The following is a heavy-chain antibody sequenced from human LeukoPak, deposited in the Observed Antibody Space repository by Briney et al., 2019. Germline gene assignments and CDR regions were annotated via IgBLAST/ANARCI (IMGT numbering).Heavy chain of an antibody. D-gene: IGHD1-26*01. V-gene: IGHV3-30*14. CDR3: TREKVGAIPDS. CDR1: GFTFSSYA. Sequence: GGSLRLSCAASGFTFSSYAMHWVRQAPGKGLEWVAVISYDGSNKYYADSVKGRFTISRDNSKNTLYLQMNNLRADDTAVYYCTREKVGAIPDSWGQGTLVTVSS. CDR2: ISYDGSNK. J-gene: IGHJ4*02.